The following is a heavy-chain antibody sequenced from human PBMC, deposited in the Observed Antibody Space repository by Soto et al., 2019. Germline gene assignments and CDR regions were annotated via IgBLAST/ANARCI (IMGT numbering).Heavy chain of an antibody. CDR3: AKAVYSSSWYRGGFDY. CDR1: GFTFSSYA. V-gene: IGHV3-23*01. J-gene: IGHJ4*02. D-gene: IGHD6-13*01. Sequence: EVQLLESGGGLVQPGGSLRLSCAASGFTFSSYAMSWVRQAPGKGLEWVSAISGSGGSTYYADSVKGRFTISRDNSKNQLYLQMNSLRAEDTAVYYCAKAVYSSSWYRGGFDYWGQGTLVTVSS. CDR2: ISGSGGST.